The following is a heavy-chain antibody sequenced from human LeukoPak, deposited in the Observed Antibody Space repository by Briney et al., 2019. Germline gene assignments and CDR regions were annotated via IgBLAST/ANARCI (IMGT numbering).Heavy chain of an antibody. CDR1: GYTFTSYD. J-gene: IGHJ4*02. Sequence: SVKVSCKASGYTFTSYDINWVRQAPGQGLEWMGRIIPILGIANYAQKFQGRVTITADKSASTAYMELSSLRSEDTAVYYCARDPPKYCSGGSCQYYFDYWGQGTLVTVSS. CDR3: ARDPPKYCSGGSCQYYFDY. D-gene: IGHD2-15*01. CDR2: IIPILGIA. V-gene: IGHV1-69*04.